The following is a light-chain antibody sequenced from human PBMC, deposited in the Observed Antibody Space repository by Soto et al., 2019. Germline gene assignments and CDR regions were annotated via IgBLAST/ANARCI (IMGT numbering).Light chain of an antibody. CDR1: SSDVGGYNY. CDR2: EVN. V-gene: IGLV2-8*01. CDR3: TSYAGGNNV. J-gene: IGLJ1*01. Sequence: QSVLTQPPSASGSPGQSVTISCPGTSSDVGGYNYVSWYQQNPGKVPKLMIYEVNKRPSGVPDRFSGSKSGNTASLTVSGLQAEDEADYYCTSYAGGNNVFGTGTKVTVL.